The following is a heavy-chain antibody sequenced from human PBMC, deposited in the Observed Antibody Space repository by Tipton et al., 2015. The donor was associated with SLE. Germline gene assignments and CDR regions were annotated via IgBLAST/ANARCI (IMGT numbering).Heavy chain of an antibody. V-gene: IGHV4-39*02. CDR3: GREVAVAGPTGEFGL. J-gene: IGHJ2*01. CDR2: IYYFGGT. Sequence: TLSLTCTVSGGSISSSSSYWGWIRQPPGKGLEWIGSIYYFGGTYHNPSLKSRVTLSVDTSKNQFSLKLSSVTAADTAMYYCGREVAVAGPTGEFGLWGRGTLVTVSS. CDR1: GGSISSSSSY. D-gene: IGHD6-19*01.